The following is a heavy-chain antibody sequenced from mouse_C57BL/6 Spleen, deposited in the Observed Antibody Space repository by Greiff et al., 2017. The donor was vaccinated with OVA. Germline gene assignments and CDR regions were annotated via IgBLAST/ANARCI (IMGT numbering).Heavy chain of an antibody. V-gene: IGHV1-69*01. CDR1: GYTFTSYW. CDR3: ARDPFDY. Sequence: QVQLQQPGAELVMPGASVKLSCKASGYTFTSYWMHWVKQRPGQGLEWIGEIDPSDSYHNYNQKFKGKSTLTVDKSSSTAYMQLSSLTSEDSAVYYCARDPFDYWGQGTTLTVSS. J-gene: IGHJ2*01. CDR2: IDPSDSYH.